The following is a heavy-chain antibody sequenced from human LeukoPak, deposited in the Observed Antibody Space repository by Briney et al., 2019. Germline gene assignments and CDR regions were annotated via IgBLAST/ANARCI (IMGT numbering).Heavy chain of an antibody. CDR1: GGSFSGYY. Sequence: SETLSLTCAVYGGSFSGYYWSWIRQPPGKGLEWIGEINHSGSTNYNPSLKSRVTISVDTSKNQFSLQLNSVTPEDTAVYYCARSPSPYSSGWYFDYWGQGTLVTVSS. J-gene: IGHJ4*02. CDR2: INHSGST. CDR3: ARSPSPYSSGWYFDY. D-gene: IGHD6-19*01. V-gene: IGHV4-34*01.